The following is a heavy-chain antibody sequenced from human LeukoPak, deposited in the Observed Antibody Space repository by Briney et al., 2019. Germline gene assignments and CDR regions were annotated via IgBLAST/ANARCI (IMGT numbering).Heavy chain of an antibody. V-gene: IGHV3-23*01. Sequence: PGGSLRLSCAASGFTFNNYAMTWVRQAPGKGLEWVSAITASGGSTYYADSVKGRFTISRDNSKNTLYVQMNSLRAEDTAVYYCATRGSDSYYFDYWGQGTLGTVSS. CDR1: GFTFNNYA. CDR3: ATRGSDSYYFDY. J-gene: IGHJ4*02. D-gene: IGHD3-16*01. CDR2: ITASGGST.